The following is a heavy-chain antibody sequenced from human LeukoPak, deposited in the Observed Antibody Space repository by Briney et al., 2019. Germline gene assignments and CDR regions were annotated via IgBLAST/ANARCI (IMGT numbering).Heavy chain of an antibody. V-gene: IGHV3-21*01. CDR3: ARDELPDIVVVVAAENWFDP. J-gene: IGHJ5*02. D-gene: IGHD2-15*01. CDR2: ISSSSSYI. Sequence: PGGSLRLSCAASGFTFSSYSMNRVRQAPGKGLEWVSSISSSSSYIYYADSVKGRFTISRDNAKNSLYLQMNSLRAEDTAVYYCARDELPDIVVVVAAENWFDPWGQGTLVTVSS. CDR1: GFTFSSYS.